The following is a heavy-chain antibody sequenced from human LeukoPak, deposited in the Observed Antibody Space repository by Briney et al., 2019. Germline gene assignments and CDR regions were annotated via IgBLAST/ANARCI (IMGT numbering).Heavy chain of an antibody. CDR1: GGSISSYY. J-gene: IGHJ5*02. CDR2: IYYSGST. CDR3: ARYHQPSGPNWLDR. D-gene: IGHD2-15*01. Sequence: SETLSLTCTVSGGSISSYYWSWIRSSPGKGLEWIGHIYYSGSTNYNPSLKSRVTISVDTSKNQFSLSLSSVTAADTAVYYCARYHQPSGPNWLDRWGQGTLVTVSS. V-gene: IGHV4-59*01.